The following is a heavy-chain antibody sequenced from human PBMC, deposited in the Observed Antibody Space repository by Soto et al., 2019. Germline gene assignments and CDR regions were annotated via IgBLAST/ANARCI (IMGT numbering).Heavy chain of an antibody. D-gene: IGHD1-1*01. V-gene: IGHV4-34*01. CDR1: GGSFHGYY. CDR3: VKSGDNYNALDY. CDR2: INHSGSV. J-gene: IGHJ4*02. Sequence: SETLSLTCAVSGGSFHGYYWSWIRQPPGKGLEWIGEINHSGSVTFNPTFKSRVSILLDSSKNQMSLQLSSVSAADTAIYYCVKSGDNYNALDYWGQGTPVTVSS.